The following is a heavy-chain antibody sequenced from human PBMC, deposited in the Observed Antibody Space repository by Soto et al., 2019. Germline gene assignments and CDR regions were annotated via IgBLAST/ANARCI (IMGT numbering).Heavy chain of an antibody. CDR2: VYSTGTT. Sequence: SETLSLTCSVSGGSINSYWWSWIRQPAGKGLEWIGRVYSTGTTDYNPSLNSRATMSVETSKNQFSLKLTSVTAADTAVYYCARDIGSYAYGEGYWGQGIQVTVSS. CDR3: ARDIGSYAYGEGY. D-gene: IGHD3-10*01. CDR1: GGSINSYW. V-gene: IGHV4-4*07. J-gene: IGHJ4*02.